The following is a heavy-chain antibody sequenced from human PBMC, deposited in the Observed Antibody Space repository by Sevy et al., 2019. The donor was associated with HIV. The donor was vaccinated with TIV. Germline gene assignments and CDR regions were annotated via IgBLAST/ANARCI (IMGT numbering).Heavy chain of an antibody. Sequence: GGSLRLSCAASGFTFSDAWMGWVRQAAGKGLECVGRIKSKSDGGTVEHAAPVKGRFTISRDDSKDTLYLQMNSLKTGETAVYFCITYPRITTTGTGGFDPWGQGTLVTVSS. CDR2: IKSKSDGGTV. J-gene: IGHJ5*02. CDR3: ITYPRITTTGTGGFDP. CDR1: GFTFSDAW. V-gene: IGHV3-15*01. D-gene: IGHD6-13*01.